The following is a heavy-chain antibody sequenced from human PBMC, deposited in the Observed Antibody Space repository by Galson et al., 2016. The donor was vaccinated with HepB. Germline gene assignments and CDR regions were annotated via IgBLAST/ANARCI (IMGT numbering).Heavy chain of an antibody. Sequence: SLRLSCAASGLTLDPYAMHWVRQPPGKGLEWVSAISYNSGVKAYADSVKGRFTIPRDNAKNALYLQMNSLSVDDTALSYSTKDWDPLPGHYGMDLWGKGTTVTVSS. CDR2: ISYNSGVK. V-gene: IGHV3-9*01. D-gene: IGHD1-26*01. J-gene: IGHJ6*04. CDR1: GLTLDPYA. CDR3: TKDWDPLPGHYGMDL.